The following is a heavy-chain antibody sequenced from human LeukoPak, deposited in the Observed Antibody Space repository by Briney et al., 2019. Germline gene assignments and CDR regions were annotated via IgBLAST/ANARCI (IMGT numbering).Heavy chain of an antibody. CDR2: IIPIFGTA. V-gene: IGHV1-69*05. J-gene: IGHJ6*03. CDR3: ARDPGCYYWAYYYYYMDV. Sequence: ASVKVSCKASGGTFSSYAISWVRQAPGQGLEWMGGIIPIFGTANYAQKFQGRVTITTDESTSTAYMELSSLRSEDTAVYYCARDPGCYYWAYYYYYMDVWGKGTTVTVSS. D-gene: IGHD3-10*01. CDR1: GGTFSSYA.